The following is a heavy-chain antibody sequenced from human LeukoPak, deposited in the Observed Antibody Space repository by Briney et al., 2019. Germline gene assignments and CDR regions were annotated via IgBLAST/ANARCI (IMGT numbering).Heavy chain of an antibody. V-gene: IGHV1-69*13. J-gene: IGHJ6*02. Sequence: GASVNVSCKASGATFSSYAISWVRQAPGQGLEWMGGIIPIFGTANYAQKFQGRVTITADESTSTAYMELSSLRSEDTAVYYCARGYCSSTSCYPYYYYGMDVWGQGTTVTVSS. CDR1: GATFSSYA. CDR3: ARGYCSSTSCYPYYYYGMDV. D-gene: IGHD2-2*01. CDR2: IIPIFGTA.